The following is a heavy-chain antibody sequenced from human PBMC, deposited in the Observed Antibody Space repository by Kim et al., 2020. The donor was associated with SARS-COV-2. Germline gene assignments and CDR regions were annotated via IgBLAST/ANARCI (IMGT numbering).Heavy chain of an antibody. J-gene: IGHJ3*02. CDR2: VNLDGRST. CDR1: GITLRSSW. Sequence: GGSLRLSCAVSGITLRSSWMHWVRQGPGKRLEWLARVNLDGRSTDYADSVKGRFTISGDNAENTLYLHLSSLSAEDTAVYYCTKRGPRAFEIWGQGTMVTVSS. CDR3: TKRGPRAFEI. V-gene: IGHV3-74*01.